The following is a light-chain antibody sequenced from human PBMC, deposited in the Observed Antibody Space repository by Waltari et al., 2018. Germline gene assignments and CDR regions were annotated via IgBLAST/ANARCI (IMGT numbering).Light chain of an antibody. V-gene: IGLV4-69*01. CDR1: SGHGSYA. CDR3: QTWDTDIVV. Sequence: QLVVTQSPSASASLGASVKLTCTLCSGHGSYAFAWHQQQPAQGPRFLLRVNSDGSHNKGDGIPGRFSGSSSGAERYLIISGLQSEDEADYYCQTWDTDIVVFGGGTKLTV. CDR2: VNSDGSH. J-gene: IGLJ2*01.